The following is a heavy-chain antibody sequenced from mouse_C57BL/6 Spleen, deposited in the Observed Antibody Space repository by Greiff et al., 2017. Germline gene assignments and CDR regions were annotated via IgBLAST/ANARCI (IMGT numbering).Heavy chain of an antibody. J-gene: IGHJ3*01. D-gene: IGHD2-2*01. Sequence: VQLQESGAELVKPGASVKLSCTASGFNIIDYYMHWVKQRTEQGLEWIGRIDPEDGETKYAPKFQGKATIAADTSSNTAYLQLSSLTSEDTAVYYCAIYYGWDGWFAYWGQGTLVTVSA. CDR2: IDPEDGET. CDR3: AIYYGWDGWFAY. V-gene: IGHV14-2*01. CDR1: GFNIIDYY.